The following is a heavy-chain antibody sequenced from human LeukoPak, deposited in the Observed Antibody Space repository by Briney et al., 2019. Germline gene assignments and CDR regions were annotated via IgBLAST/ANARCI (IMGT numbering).Heavy chain of an antibody. D-gene: IGHD6-19*01. J-gene: IGHJ5*02. Sequence: PSETLSLTCTVSGGSINISNYYWGWIRQPPGKGLEWNLAIYFSGSTNYNPALTSRATMSVNTSNNLSSFKLSSGPAADTAVLFCARTLAVGIAVARPRKNNWFDPWGQGTLVTVSS. CDR3: ARTLAVGIAVARPRKNNWFDP. CDR2: IYFSGST. V-gene: IGHV4-39*01. CDR1: GGSINISNYY.